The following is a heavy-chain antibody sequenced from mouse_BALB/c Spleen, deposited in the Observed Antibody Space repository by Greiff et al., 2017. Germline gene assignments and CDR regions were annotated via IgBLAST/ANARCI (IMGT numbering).Heavy chain of an antibody. Sequence: VQLQQSGAELVKPGASVKLSCTASGFNIKDTYMHWVKQRPEQGLEWIGRIDPANGNTKYDPKFQGKATITADTSSHPAYLQLSSLTSEDTAVYYCAKVYFPGYWGQGTLVTVSA. CDR1: GFNIKDTY. CDR2: IDPANGNT. J-gene: IGHJ3*01. CDR3: AKVYFPGY. V-gene: IGHV14-3*02.